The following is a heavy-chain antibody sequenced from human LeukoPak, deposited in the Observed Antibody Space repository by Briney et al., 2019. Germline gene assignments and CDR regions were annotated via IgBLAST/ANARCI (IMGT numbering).Heavy chain of an antibody. D-gene: IGHD6-19*01. CDR2: INHSGST. CDR1: GGSFSGYY. J-gene: IGHJ4*02. CDR3: ASSSGWYVFDY. V-gene: IGHV4-34*01. Sequence: SETLSLTCAVYGGSFSGYYWSWIRQPPGKGLEWIGEINHSGSTNYNPSLKSRVTISVGTSKNQFSLKLSSVTAADTAVYYCASSSGWYVFDYWGQGTLVTVSS.